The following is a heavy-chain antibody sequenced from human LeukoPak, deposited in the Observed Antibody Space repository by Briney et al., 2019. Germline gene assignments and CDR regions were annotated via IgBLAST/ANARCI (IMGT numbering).Heavy chain of an antibody. CDR1: GGSISSSSYY. CDR2: IYYSGST. V-gene: IGHV4-39*01. J-gene: IGHJ4*02. Sequence: PSETLSLTCTVSGGSISSSSYYWVWSRQPPGKGLEWIGSIYYSGSTYYNPSLKSRVTISVDTSKDQFSLKLSSVTAADTAVYYCASSRGYNYGPPDYWGQGTLVTVSS. CDR3: ASSRGYNYGPPDY. D-gene: IGHD5-18*01.